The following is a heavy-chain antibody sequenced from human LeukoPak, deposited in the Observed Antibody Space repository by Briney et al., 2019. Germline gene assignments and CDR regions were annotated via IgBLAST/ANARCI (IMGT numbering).Heavy chain of an antibody. V-gene: IGHV4-39*01. J-gene: IGHJ5*02. CDR3: ARGPYYYDRSGQRGWFDP. Sequence: PSETLSLTCTVSGGSISSSSYYWGWIRQPPGKGLEWIGSIYYSGSTYYNPSLKSRVTISVDTSKNQFSLKLSSVTAADTAVYYCARGPYYYDRSGQRGWFDPWGQGTLVTVSS. CDR1: GGSISSSSYY. D-gene: IGHD3-22*01. CDR2: IYYSGST.